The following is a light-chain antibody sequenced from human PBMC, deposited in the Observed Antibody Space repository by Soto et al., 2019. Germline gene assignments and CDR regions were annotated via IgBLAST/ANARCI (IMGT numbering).Light chain of an antibody. CDR2: DVN. Sequence: QSALTQPPSASGSPGQSVTISCTGTNSDVGAYNYVSWYQQHPGEAPKLMIYDVNKRPSGVPDRFSGSKSGNTASLTVSGLQAEDEADYYCSSYAGSRYVIFGGGTKLTVL. CDR3: SSYAGSRYVI. J-gene: IGLJ2*01. V-gene: IGLV2-8*01. CDR1: NSDVGAYNY.